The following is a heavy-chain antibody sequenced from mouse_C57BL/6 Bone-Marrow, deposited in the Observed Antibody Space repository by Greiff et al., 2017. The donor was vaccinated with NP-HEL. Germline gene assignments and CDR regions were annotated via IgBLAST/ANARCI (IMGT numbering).Heavy chain of an antibody. CDR3: TTVGMITYYFDY. D-gene: IGHD2-4*01. CDR1: GFNIKDDY. V-gene: IGHV14-4*01. CDR2: IDPENGDT. J-gene: IGHJ2*01. Sequence: VQLKQSGAELVRPGASVKLSSTASGFNIKDDYMHWVKQRPEQGLEWIGWIDPENGDTEYASKFQGKATITADTSSNTAYLQLSSLTSEDSAVYYCTTVGMITYYFDYWGQGTTLTVSS.